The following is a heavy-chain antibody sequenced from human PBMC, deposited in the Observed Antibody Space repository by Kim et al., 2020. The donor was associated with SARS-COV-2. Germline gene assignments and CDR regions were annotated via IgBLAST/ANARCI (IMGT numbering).Heavy chain of an antibody. CDR1: GFTFSDHY. Sequence: GGSLRLSCVASGFTFSDHYMDWVRQAPGRGLEWVARSRNKAQSYSTVYAASVKDRFTISRDESQNSLYLQMNSLKTEDTALYYCTRVVVSATPEVTFDIWGQGTEVTVSS. CDR3: TRVVVSATPEVTFDI. V-gene: IGHV3-72*01. J-gene: IGHJ3*02. D-gene: IGHD2-15*01. CDR2: SRNKAQSYST.